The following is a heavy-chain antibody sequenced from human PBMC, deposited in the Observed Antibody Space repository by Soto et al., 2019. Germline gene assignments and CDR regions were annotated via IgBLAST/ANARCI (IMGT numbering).Heavy chain of an antibody. V-gene: IGHV4-59*01. J-gene: IGHJ4*02. CDR1: GGSITSSY. Sequence: QVQLQESGPGLVKPSETLSLTCTVSGGSITSSYWSWIRQPPGKGLEWIGYIYYSGSTNYNPSLKSRVTISVDTSKIQFSLNLSSVTAADTAVYFFARGLRYFDWWGQGTLVTVSS. CDR2: IYYSGST. D-gene: IGHD3-9*01. CDR3: ARGLRYFDW.